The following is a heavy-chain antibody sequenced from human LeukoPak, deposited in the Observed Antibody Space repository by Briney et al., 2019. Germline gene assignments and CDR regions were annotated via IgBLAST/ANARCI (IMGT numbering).Heavy chain of an antibody. CDR2: IYSGGST. J-gene: IGHJ4*02. CDR3: ARAHDYGDRRGFDY. V-gene: IGHV3-53*01. Sequence: PGGSLRLSCAASGFTVSSNYMSWVRQAPGKGLEWVSVIYSGGSTYYADSVKGRFTISRDNSTNTLYLQMNSLRAEDTAVYYCARAHDYGDRRGFDYWGQGTLVTVSS. D-gene: IGHD4-17*01. CDR1: GFTVSSNY.